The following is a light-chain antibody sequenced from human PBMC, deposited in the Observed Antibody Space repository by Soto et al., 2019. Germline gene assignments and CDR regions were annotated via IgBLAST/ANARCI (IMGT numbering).Light chain of an antibody. CDR1: QTISSW. J-gene: IGKJ4*02. CDR2: EAF. Sequence: EIQLTLSNTSLSGCVGDKVTNICRASQTISSWLAWYQQKPGKAPKLLIYEAFTLQSGVSSRFIGNGSGTEFSLCISSLQADEFGSYYCLHLITWPFGAVTKV. V-gene: IGKV1-5*02. CDR3: LHLITWP.